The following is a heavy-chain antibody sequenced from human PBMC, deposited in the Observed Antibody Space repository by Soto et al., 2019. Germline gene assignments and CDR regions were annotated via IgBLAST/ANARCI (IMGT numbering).Heavy chain of an antibody. CDR2: MSYDGSHE. CDR1: RFTFSSYG. J-gene: IGHJ6*02. Sequence: GGSLRLSCVASRFTFSSYGMHWVRQAPGKGLEWVAVMSYDGSHEYYADSVKGRFTISRDNSKTILYLQMNSLRLEDTAVYYCAKGSVLRVVEAPLAILGGVDVSGQGPMGTVSS. D-gene: IGHD2-8*01. V-gene: IGHV3-33*06. CDR3: AKGSVLRVVEAPLAILGGVDV.